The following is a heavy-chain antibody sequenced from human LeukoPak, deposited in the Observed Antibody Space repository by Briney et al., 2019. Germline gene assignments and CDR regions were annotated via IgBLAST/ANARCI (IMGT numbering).Heavy chain of an antibody. D-gene: IGHD1-14*01. CDR2: INANSGGT. Sequence: ASVKVSCKASGYTFTGYYMRWVREAPGQGLEWRGWINANSGGTNYAQKFQGRVTMTRDTSISTAYMELSRLRSDDTAVYYCSRSRDRDYWGQGTLVTVSS. V-gene: IGHV1-2*02. J-gene: IGHJ4*02. CDR1: GYTFTGYY. CDR3: SRSRDRDY.